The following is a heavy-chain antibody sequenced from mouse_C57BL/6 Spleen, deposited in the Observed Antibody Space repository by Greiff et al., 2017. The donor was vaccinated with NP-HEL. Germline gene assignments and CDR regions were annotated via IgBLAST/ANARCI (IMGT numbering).Heavy chain of an antibody. Sequence: QVQLQQPGAELVKPGASVKMSCKASGYTFTSYWITWVKQRPGQGLEWIGDIYPGSGSTNYNEKFKSKATLTVDTSSSTAYMQLSSLTSEDSAVYYCARAYGSSLGWFAYWGQGTLVTVSA. V-gene: IGHV1-55*01. D-gene: IGHD1-1*01. CDR3: ARAYGSSLGWFAY. CDR1: GYTFTSYW. CDR2: IYPGSGST. J-gene: IGHJ3*01.